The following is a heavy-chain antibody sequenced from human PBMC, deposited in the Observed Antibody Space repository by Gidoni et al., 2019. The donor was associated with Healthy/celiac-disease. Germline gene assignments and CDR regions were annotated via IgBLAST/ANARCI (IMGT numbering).Heavy chain of an antibody. Sequence: QVQLVQSGAEVKKPGASVKVSCKVSGYTLTELSMPWVRQAPGKGLEWMGGFDPEDGETIYAQKFQGRVTMTEDTSTDTAYMELSSLRSEDTAVYYCTLQGDYYDSSGPDYYGMDVWGQGTTVTVSS. D-gene: IGHD3-22*01. CDR2: FDPEDGET. CDR1: GYTLTELS. CDR3: TLQGDYYDSSGPDYYGMDV. J-gene: IGHJ6*02. V-gene: IGHV1-24*01.